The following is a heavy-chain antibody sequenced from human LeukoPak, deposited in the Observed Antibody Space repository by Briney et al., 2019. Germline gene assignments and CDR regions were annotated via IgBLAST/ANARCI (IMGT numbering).Heavy chain of an antibody. V-gene: IGHV4-59*12. CDR3: AGEYYDILTGYGSLDY. Sequence: SETLSLTCTVSGGSISSYYWSWIRQPPGKGLEWIGYIYYSGSTNYNPSLKSRVTISVDTSKNQFSLKLSSVTAADTAVYYCAGEYYDILTGYGSLDYWGQGTLVTASS. CDR2: IYYSGST. D-gene: IGHD3-9*01. J-gene: IGHJ4*02. CDR1: GGSISSYY.